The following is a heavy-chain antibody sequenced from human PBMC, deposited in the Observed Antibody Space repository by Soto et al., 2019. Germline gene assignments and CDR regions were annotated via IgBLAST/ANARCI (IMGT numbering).Heavy chain of an antibody. CDR1: VFTFSSYS. Sequence: PWWSLRLSCSASVFTFSSYSMNWFRQAPGKGLEWVSSISSSSSYIYYADSVKGRFTISRDNAKNSLYLQMNSLRAEDTAVYYCARDSSDYYYGMDVWGQGTTVTVSS. V-gene: IGHV3-21*01. J-gene: IGHJ6*02. CDR3: ARDSSDYYYGMDV. CDR2: ISSSSSYI.